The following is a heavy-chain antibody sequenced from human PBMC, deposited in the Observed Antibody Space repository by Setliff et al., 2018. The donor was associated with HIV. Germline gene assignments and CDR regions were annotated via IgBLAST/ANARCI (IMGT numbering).Heavy chain of an antibody. CDR3: ARARRDASGYWGHFFYYMDV. CDR2: IDRGGGGF. J-gene: IGHJ6*03. Sequence: PGGSLRLSCAASRFTFSDFSMNWVRQAPGKGLEWIAYIDRGGGGFYYADSVKGRFTISRDNAKSSLYLQMSSLTADDTAAYYCARARRDASGYWGHFFYYMDVWGKGTTVTVS. CDR1: RFTFSDFS. D-gene: IGHD3-22*01. V-gene: IGHV3-48*01.